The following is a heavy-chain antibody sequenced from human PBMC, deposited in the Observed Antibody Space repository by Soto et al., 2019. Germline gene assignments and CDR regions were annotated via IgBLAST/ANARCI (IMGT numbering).Heavy chain of an antibody. CDR2: IHHSGST. J-gene: IGHJ4*02. CDR1: AYSISSGYY. Sequence: SETLSLTCAVSAYSISSGYYWGWIRQPPGKGLEWFGSIHHSGSTSYNPSLKSRVTMSVDTSKNQFSLKLSSVTAADTAVYYCARDHYSSGYMVSPYWGQGALVTVSS. V-gene: IGHV4-38-2*02. D-gene: IGHD6-25*01. CDR3: ARDHYSSGYMVSPY.